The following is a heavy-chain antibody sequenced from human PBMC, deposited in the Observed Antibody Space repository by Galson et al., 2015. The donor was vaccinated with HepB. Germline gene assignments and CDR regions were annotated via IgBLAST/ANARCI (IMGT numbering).Heavy chain of an antibody. D-gene: IGHD1-26*01. V-gene: IGHV1-3*01. CDR1: GYTFTSYA. Sequence: SVKVSCKASGYTFTSYAMHWVRQAPGQRLEWMGWINAGNGNTKYSQKFQGRVTITRDTSASTAYMELSSLRSEDTAVYYCASTERFARELLGPLYWGQGTLVTVSS. CDR2: INAGNGNT. CDR3: ASTERFARELLGPLY. J-gene: IGHJ4*02.